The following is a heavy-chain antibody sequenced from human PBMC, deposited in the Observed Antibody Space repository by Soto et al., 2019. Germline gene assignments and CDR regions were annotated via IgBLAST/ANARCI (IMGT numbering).Heavy chain of an antibody. CDR1: GFTFSTYP. Sequence: QVQLVESGGGVVQPGTSLRLSCVASGFTFSTYPMHWVRQAPGEGLEWVAIISYDGGSQYYADSVKGRFTISRDNSKNTLYLQMNSLRVEDTAVYYCARVMTAPTDYYYGLDVWGQGTTATVSS. V-gene: IGHV3-30-3*01. D-gene: IGHD4-4*01. CDR3: ARVMTAPTDYYYGLDV. J-gene: IGHJ6*02. CDR2: ISYDGGSQ.